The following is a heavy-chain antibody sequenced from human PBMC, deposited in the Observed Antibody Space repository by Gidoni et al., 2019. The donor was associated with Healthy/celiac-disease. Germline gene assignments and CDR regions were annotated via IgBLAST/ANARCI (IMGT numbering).Heavy chain of an antibody. Sequence: QVQLVQSGAEVKKPGASVQVSCKASGYTFTSYGLSWVRQAPGQGLEWMGWISAYNGNTNYAQKLQGRVTMTTDTSTSTASMELRSLRSDDTAVYYCARVGGGYCSSTSCVPGWGWFDPWGQGTLVTVSS. CDR1: GYTFTSYG. CDR3: ARVGGGYCSSTSCVPGWGWFDP. J-gene: IGHJ5*02. V-gene: IGHV1-18*01. D-gene: IGHD2-2*01. CDR2: ISAYNGNT.